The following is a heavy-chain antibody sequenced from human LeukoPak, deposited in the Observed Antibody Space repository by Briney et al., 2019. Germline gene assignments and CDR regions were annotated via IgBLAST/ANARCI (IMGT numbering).Heavy chain of an antibody. CDR3: AKGSYAVAGRFDY. V-gene: IGHV3-9*01. Sequence: GGSLTLSCAASGFTFDDYAMHWVRHAPGKGLEWVSGISWNSGSIGYADSVKGRFTISRDNAKNSLYLQMNSLRAEDTALYYCAKGSYAVAGRFDYWGQGTLVTVSS. CDR2: ISWNSGSI. J-gene: IGHJ4*02. D-gene: IGHD6-19*01. CDR1: GFTFDDYA.